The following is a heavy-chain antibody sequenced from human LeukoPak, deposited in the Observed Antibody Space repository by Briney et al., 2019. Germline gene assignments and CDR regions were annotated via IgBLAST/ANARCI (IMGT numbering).Heavy chain of an antibody. J-gene: IGHJ6*03. CDR3: ARNYYYYYYMDV. CDR2: MNPNSGNT. V-gene: IGHV1-8*01. Sequence: ASVRVSCKASGYTFTSYDINWVRQATGQGLEWMGWMNPNSGNTGYAQKFQGRVTMTRNTSISTAYMELSSLRSKDTAVYYCARNYYYYYYMDVWGKGTTVTVSS. CDR1: GYTFTSYD.